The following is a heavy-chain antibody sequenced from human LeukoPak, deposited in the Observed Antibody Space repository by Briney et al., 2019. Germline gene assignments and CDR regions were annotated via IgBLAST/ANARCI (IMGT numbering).Heavy chain of an antibody. D-gene: IGHD3-22*01. J-gene: IGHJ6*02. V-gene: IGHV3-21*01. Sequence: GGSLRLSCAASGFTFSSYSMNWVRQAPGKGLEWVSSISSSSSYIYYADSVKGRFTISRDNAKNSLYLQMNSLRAEDTAVYYCAKTYYYDSSGYYYDPSYSQGYYYGMDVWGQGTTVTVSS. CDR2: ISSSSSYI. CDR3: AKTYYYDSSGYYYDPSYSQGYYYGMDV. CDR1: GFTFSSYS.